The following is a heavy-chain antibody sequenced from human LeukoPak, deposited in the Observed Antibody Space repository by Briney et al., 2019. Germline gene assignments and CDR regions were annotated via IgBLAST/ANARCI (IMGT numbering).Heavy chain of an antibody. J-gene: IGHJ4*02. CDR2: INHSGST. D-gene: IGHD5-12*01. V-gene: IGHV4-34*01. Sequence: PSETLSLTCAVYGGSFSGYYWSWIRQPPGKGLEWIGEINHSGSTDYNPSLMSRVTTSVDTSKKQFSLKLSSVTAADTAVYYCARTGYSGYDSRYYFDYWGQGTLVTVSS. CDR1: GGSFSGYY. CDR3: ARTGYSGYDSRYYFDY.